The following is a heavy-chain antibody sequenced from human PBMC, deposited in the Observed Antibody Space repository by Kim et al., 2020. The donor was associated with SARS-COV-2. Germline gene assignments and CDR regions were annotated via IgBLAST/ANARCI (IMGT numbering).Heavy chain of an antibody. J-gene: IGHJ6*03. CDR2: MWFDGSKK. CDR3: ARVAAAGPYYYYYYMDV. D-gene: IGHD6-13*01. Sequence: GGSLRLSCTASGFSFSSYGMHWVRQAPGKGLEWMAFMWFDGSKKNYSDSVKGRFAISRDNSKNTLYLQMNSLRAEDTAVYYCARVAAAGPYYYYYYMDVWGKGTTVTVSS. V-gene: IGHV3-33*01. CDR1: GFSFSSYG.